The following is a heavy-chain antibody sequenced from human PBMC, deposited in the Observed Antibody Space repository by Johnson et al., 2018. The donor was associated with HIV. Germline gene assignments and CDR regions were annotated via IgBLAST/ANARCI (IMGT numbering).Heavy chain of an antibody. D-gene: IGHD3-10*01. CDR1: GFIFSDYY. CDR3: ARNPDTPWYYYDAFDI. Sequence: VQLVESGGGLVKPGGSLRLSCAASGFIFSDYYMSWIRQTPGKGLEWISYISGSYTTINYADSVKGRFTISRDNAKNSLYLQLNSLRAEDTAVYYCARNPDTPWYYYDAFDIWGQGTMVTVSS. CDR2: ISGSYTTI. J-gene: IGHJ3*02. V-gene: IGHV3-11*04.